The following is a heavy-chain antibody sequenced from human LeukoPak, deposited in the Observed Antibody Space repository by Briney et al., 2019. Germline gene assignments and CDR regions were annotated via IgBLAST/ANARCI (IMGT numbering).Heavy chain of an antibody. Sequence: PGRSLRLSCVASGFSVHNFAMHWVRQAPGKGLEWVAVISYDGSYDKYADSVKGRFTISRDNSESTVYLQMNSLRPEDTASYYCARVVGGQVRLHYFDFWGQGTLVTVSS. CDR1: GFSVHNFA. CDR2: ISYDGSYD. V-gene: IGHV3-30*04. J-gene: IGHJ4*02. CDR3: ARVVGGQVRLHYFDF. D-gene: IGHD6-25*01.